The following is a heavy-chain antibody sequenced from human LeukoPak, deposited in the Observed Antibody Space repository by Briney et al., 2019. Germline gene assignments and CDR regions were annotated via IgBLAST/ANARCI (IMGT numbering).Heavy chain of an antibody. CDR1: GFTFSSYA. D-gene: IGHD3-10*01. J-gene: IGHJ4*02. Sequence: PGGSLRLSCAASGFTFSSYAMSWVRQAPGKGLEWVSDINGSGGNTYYADSVKGRFTISRDNSKNTLYLQMNSLRAEDTAVYYCARDGEGFDYWGQGTLVTVSS. V-gene: IGHV3-23*01. CDR3: ARDGEGFDY. CDR2: INGSGGNT.